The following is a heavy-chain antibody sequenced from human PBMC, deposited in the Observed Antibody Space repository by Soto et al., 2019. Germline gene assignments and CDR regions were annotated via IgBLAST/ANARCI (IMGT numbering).Heavy chain of an antibody. V-gene: IGHV4-31*03. CDR3: ATERCYDFWSGYYNCGMDV. D-gene: IGHD3-3*01. CDR1: GGSISSGGYY. Sequence: LSLTCTVSGGSISSGGYYWSWIRQHPGKGLEWIGYIYYSGSTYYNPSLKSRVTMTEDTSTDTAYMELSSLRSEDTAVYYCATERCYDFWSGYYNCGMDVWGQGTTVTVSS. CDR2: IYYSGST. J-gene: IGHJ6*02.